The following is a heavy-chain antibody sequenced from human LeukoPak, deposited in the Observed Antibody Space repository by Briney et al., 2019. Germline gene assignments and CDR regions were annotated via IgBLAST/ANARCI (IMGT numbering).Heavy chain of an antibody. CDR1: GYTFTSYG. J-gene: IGHJ5*02. CDR2: ISAYNGIT. V-gene: IGHV1-18*01. D-gene: IGHD5-18*01. Sequence: AASVKVSCKASGYTFTSYGISWVRQAPGQGLEWMGWISAYNGITNYAQKLQGRVTMTTDTSTSTAYMELRRLRSDDTAVYYCARDLSYTAPNWFDPWGQGTLVTVSS. CDR3: ARDLSYTAPNWFDP.